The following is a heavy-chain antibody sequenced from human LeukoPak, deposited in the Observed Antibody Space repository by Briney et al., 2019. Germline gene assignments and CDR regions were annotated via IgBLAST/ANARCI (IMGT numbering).Heavy chain of an antibody. J-gene: IGHJ6*03. CDR3: ARDPYSGHYGNDYYYYMDV. D-gene: IGHD5-12*01. CDR1: GLTFDDYG. Sequence: GGSLRLSCAASGLTFDDYGMSWVRQAPGKRLEWVSSITSSSSYAFYADSVKGRFTISRDNAKSSLYLQMNNLRAEDTAVYYCARDPYSGHYGNDYYYYMDVWGKGTTVTISS. V-gene: IGHV3-21*01. CDR2: ITSSSSYA.